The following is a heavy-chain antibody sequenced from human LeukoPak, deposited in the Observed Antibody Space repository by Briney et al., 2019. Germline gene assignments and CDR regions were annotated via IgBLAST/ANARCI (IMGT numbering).Heavy chain of an antibody. Sequence: GASVKVSCKASGYTFTGYYMHWVRQAPGQGLEWTGWINPNSGGTNYAQKFQGRVTMTRDTSISTAYMELSRLRSDDTAVYYCARVPVAGTRYFDYWGQGTLVTVSS. V-gene: IGHV1-2*02. J-gene: IGHJ4*02. CDR3: ARVPVAGTRYFDY. CDR2: INPNSGGT. D-gene: IGHD6-19*01. CDR1: GYTFTGYY.